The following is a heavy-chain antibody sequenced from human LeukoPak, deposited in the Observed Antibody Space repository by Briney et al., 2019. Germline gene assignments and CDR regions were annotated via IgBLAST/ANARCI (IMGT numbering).Heavy chain of an antibody. J-gene: IGHJ4*02. CDR1: GFTFSNYN. V-gene: IGHV3-7*01. D-gene: IGHD5-24*01. CDR3: ARGDGIFDY. CDR2: IKQDGSEK. Sequence: PGGSLRLSCAASGFTFSNYNMNWVRQAPGKGLEWVANIKQDGSEKYYVDSVKGRFTISRDNAKNSLYLQMNSLRAEDTAVYYCARGDGIFDYWGQGTLVTVSS.